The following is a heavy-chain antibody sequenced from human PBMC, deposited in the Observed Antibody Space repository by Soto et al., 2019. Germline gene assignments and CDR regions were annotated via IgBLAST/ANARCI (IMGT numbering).Heavy chain of an antibody. Sequence: EVQLLESGGALVQPGGSLRLSCAASRFTFSSYAMSWVRQAPGKGLEWVSGISNSGGSTYYAESVKGRFTISRDNSKNTLYLQMDSLRAGDTAVYYCTKAFSVTLYTFDYWGQGTLVTVSS. J-gene: IGHJ4*02. D-gene: IGHD4-17*01. CDR2: ISNSGGST. CDR1: RFTFSSYA. CDR3: TKAFSVTLYTFDY. V-gene: IGHV3-23*01.